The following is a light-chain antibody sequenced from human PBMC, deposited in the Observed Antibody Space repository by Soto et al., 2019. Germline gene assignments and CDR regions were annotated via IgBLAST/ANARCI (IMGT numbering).Light chain of an antibody. CDR1: QGISRY. V-gene: IGKV1-9*01. Sequence: DIHMTQSPSSLSASVLDIVTITGLASQGISRYLSWYQQKPGRAPKLLISAASTLQSGVPARFSGSGSGTDFTLSITSLQPEDFATYYCQQLNTCPVTFGGGTKVDIK. CDR3: QQLNTCPVT. CDR2: AAS. J-gene: IGKJ4*01.